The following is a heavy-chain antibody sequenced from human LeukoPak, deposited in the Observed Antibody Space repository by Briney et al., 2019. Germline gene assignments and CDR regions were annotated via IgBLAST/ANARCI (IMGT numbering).Heavy chain of an antibody. CDR1: GFTFSSYA. V-gene: IGHV3-30-3*01. D-gene: IGHD3-10*01. J-gene: IGHJ5*02. Sequence: GGSLRLSCAASGFTFSSYAMHWVRQAPGKGLEWVAVISYDGSNKYYADSVKGRFTISRDNSKNTLYLQMNSLRAEDTAVYYCARGRRSLPYGSGSYYSWGQGTLVTVS. CDR2: ISYDGSNK. CDR3: ARGRRSLPYGSGSYYS.